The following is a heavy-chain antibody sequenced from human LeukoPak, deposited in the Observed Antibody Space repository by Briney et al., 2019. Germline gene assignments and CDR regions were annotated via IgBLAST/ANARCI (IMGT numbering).Heavy chain of an antibody. CDR1: GGSISSYY. CDR2: IYTSGTT. D-gene: IGHD5-18*01. J-gene: IGHJ5*02. CDR3: AKGAGGFSYYNWFDP. Sequence: SETLSLTCTVSGGSISSYYWSWIRQPAGKGLEWIGRIYTSGTTYYNTSLKSRVTISVDTSKNQFSLKLASVTAADTAIYYCAKGAGGFSYYNWFDPWGQGTLVTVSS. V-gene: IGHV4-4*07.